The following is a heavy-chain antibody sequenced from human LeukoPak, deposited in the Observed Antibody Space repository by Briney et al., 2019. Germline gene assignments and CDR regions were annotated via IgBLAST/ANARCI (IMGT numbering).Heavy chain of an antibody. CDR1: GVSFSSFQ. D-gene: IGHD2-8*01. CDR2: IHMTGRT. J-gene: IGHJ4*02. CDR3: ATSYDAKAAPFDL. V-gene: IGHV4-4*09. Sequence: SETLSLTCTVSGVSFSSFQWSWIRQSPVKGLEWIGNIHMTGRTDYNPSLKSRVTISMDTSKSQFSLLLTSVSAADTAIYSCATSYDAKAAPFDLLGQGILVTVSS.